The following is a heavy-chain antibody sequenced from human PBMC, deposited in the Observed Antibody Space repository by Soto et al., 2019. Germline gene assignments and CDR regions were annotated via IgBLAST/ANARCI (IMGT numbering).Heavy chain of an antibody. CDR1: GVTISTYA. Sequence: EVQLLESEGGLVQPGGSLRLSCTASGVTISTYAMNWVRQAPGKGLEWVSTISDTGGATFYAGSVKGRFTISRDNSKNTVYRQMRRLRVEDTAVYFCAIGRRKKSGSNTWFDPWGRGTLVTVSS. CDR2: ISDTGGAT. J-gene: IGHJ5*02. CDR3: AIGRRKKSGSNTWFDP. V-gene: IGHV3-23*01. D-gene: IGHD3-3*01.